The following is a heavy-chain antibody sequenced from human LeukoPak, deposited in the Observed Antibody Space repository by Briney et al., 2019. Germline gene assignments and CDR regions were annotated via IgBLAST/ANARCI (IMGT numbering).Heavy chain of an antibody. D-gene: IGHD3-3*01. CDR1: GFTFSSYA. J-gene: IGHJ4*02. Sequence: GGSLRLSCAASGFTFSSYAMSWVRQAPGMGLEWVSAISGSGGSTYYADSVKGRFTISRDNSKNTLYLQMNSLRAEDTAVYYCASSRDFGVVIMPSNFDYWGQGTLVTVSS. V-gene: IGHV3-23*01. CDR3: ASSRDFGVVIMPSNFDY. CDR2: ISGSGGST.